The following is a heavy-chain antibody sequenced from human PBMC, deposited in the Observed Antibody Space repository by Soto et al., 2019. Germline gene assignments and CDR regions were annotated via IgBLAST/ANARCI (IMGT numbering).Heavy chain of an antibody. CDR3: ARDERVWVY. CDR2: IYYSGST. Sequence: SETLSLTCTVSGGSISSYYWSWIRQPPGKGLEWIGYIYYSGSTNYNPSPKSRVTISVDTSKNQFSLKLSSVTAADTAVYYCARDERVWVYWGQGTLVTVSS. CDR1: GGSISSYY. J-gene: IGHJ4*02. V-gene: IGHV4-59*01. D-gene: IGHD2-8*01.